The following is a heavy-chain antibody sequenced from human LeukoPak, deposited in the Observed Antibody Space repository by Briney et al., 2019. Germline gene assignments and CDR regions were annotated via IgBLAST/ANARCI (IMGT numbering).Heavy chain of an antibody. CDR1: GYSFTSYW. D-gene: IGHD4-17*01. J-gene: IGHJ3*02. CDR3: ARHEGSTVWGEEDRIAFDI. Sequence: GESLKISCKGSGYSFTSYWIGWVRQMPGKGLEWMGIIYPGDSDTRYSPSFQGQVTISADKSISTAYLQWSSLKASDTAMYYCARHEGSTVWGEEDRIAFDIWGQGTMVTVSS. V-gene: IGHV5-51*01. CDR2: IYPGDSDT.